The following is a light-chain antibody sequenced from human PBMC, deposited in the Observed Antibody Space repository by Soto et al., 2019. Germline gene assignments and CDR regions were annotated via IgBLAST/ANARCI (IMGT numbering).Light chain of an antibody. CDR3: QQLGET. V-gene: IGKV1-9*01. CDR2: AAS. J-gene: IGKJ3*01. Sequence: DIQMTQSPSSLSASVGDRLTITCRASQSISSYLAWYQQKPGKAPKLLIYAASTLQSGVPSRFSGSGSGTDFTLTINSLQPEDCATYYCQQLGETFGPGTKVDI. CDR1: QSISSY.